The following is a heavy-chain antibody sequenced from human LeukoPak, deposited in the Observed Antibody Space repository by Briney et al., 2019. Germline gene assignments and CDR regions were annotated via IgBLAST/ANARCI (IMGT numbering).Heavy chain of an antibody. Sequence: GGSLRLSCTVSGFTVSSNSMSWVRQAPGKGLEWVSFIYSGGNTHYSDSVKGRFTISRDNSKDTLYLQMNSLRAEDTAVYYCARRAGEYSHPYDYWGQGTLVTVSS. CDR3: ARRAGEYSHPYDY. V-gene: IGHV3-53*01. CDR2: IYSGGNT. D-gene: IGHD2/OR15-2a*01. J-gene: IGHJ4*02. CDR1: GFTVSSNS.